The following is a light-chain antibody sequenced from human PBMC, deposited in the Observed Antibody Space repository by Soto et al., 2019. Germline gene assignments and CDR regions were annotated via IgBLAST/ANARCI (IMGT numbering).Light chain of an antibody. J-gene: IGKJ1*01. CDR2: GAS. Sequence: EILFPQSPGTPYLFPGERATLSCRASQSVSSSYLAWYQQKPGPATRLLIYGASTRANGIPARFSGSGSGTEFTLTLRSLQSEDFAVYYCQQYTNWPPWTFGQGPKVDIK. V-gene: IGKV3-15*01. CDR3: QQYTNWPPWT. CDR1: QSVSSSY.